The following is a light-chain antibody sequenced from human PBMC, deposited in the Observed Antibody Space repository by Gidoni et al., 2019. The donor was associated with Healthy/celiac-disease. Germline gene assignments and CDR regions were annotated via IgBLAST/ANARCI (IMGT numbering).Light chain of an antibody. CDR1: RRVSSY. Sequence: ELVLTQYPAPLALSLGEIATLPCRTSRRVSSYLASYQQKPGQAPRILIYDAANKATSIPARFSGSGSGTDFTLTISSLEPEDFAVSYCQQRSNKPPETFGQGTKVEIK. J-gene: IGKJ1*01. V-gene: IGKV3-11*01. CDR2: DAA. CDR3: QQRSNKPPET.